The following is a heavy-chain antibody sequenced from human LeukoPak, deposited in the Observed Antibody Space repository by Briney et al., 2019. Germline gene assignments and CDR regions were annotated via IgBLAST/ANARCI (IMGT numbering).Heavy chain of an antibody. Sequence: GRSLRLSCAASGFTFDDYAMHWVRQAPGKGLEWVSGISWNSGSIGYADSVKGRFTISRDNAKNSLYLQMNSLRAEDTALYYCAKIPEDSSGYYSRLEPFDIWGQGTMVTVSS. CDR2: ISWNSGSI. J-gene: IGHJ3*02. D-gene: IGHD3-22*01. V-gene: IGHV3-9*01. CDR1: GFTFDDYA. CDR3: AKIPEDSSGYYSRLEPFDI.